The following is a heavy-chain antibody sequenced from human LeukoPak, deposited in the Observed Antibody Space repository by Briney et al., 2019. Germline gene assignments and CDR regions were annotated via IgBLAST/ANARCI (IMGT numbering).Heavy chain of an antibody. CDR3: VRESGDYGSADMPGYYYYMDV. CDR2: IKEDGTEQ. D-gene: IGHD3-10*01. Sequence: GGSLKLSCAVSGFIFSRHSMSWIRQAPGKGLEWVAKIKEDGTEQYYVDSVKGRFTISRDNAKNTVYLQMTTLRAEDTALYYCVRESGDYGSADMPGYYYYMDVWAKGTTVIVSS. J-gene: IGHJ6*03. CDR1: GFIFSRHS. V-gene: IGHV3-7*01.